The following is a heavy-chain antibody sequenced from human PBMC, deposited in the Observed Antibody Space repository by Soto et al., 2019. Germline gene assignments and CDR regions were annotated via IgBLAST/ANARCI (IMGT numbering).Heavy chain of an antibody. J-gene: IGHJ4*02. Sequence: QVQLVQSGAEVKKPGASVKVSCKASGYTFSDYYIHWVRLAPGQGLEWMGWINPNHGGTNYAQRFQGWVTMTRDTSITTAYMELTSLKSDDTAKYYCARDLLQMRTTRYQFDYWGQGTLVTVSS. CDR1: GYTFSDYY. D-gene: IGHD3-9*01. CDR2: INPNHGGT. CDR3: ARDLLQMRTTRYQFDY. V-gene: IGHV1-2*04.